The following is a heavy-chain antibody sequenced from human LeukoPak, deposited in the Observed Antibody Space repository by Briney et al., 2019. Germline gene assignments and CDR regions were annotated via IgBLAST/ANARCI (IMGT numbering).Heavy chain of an antibody. Sequence: GASVKVSCKASGYTFTNYGIRWVRQAPGQGLEWMGWISGCNGNTKYAQKLQGRVTMTTDTSTSTAYMELRSLRSDDTAVYYCARALLGLGELTPFDYWGQGTLVTVSS. V-gene: IGHV1-18*01. J-gene: IGHJ4*02. CDR3: ARALLGLGELTPFDY. CDR1: GYTFTNYG. D-gene: IGHD3-10*01. CDR2: ISGCNGNT.